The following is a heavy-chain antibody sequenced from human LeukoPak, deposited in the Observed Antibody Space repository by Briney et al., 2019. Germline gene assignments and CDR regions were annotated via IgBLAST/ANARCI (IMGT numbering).Heavy chain of an antibody. CDR2: INPSGGST. Sequence: ASVKVSCKASGYTFTSYYMHWVRQAPAQGLEWMGIINPSGGSTSYAQKFQGRVTMTRDTSTSTVYMELSSMRSEDTAVYYCARGDFVVVPAAMGYYYYGMDVWGKGTTVTVSS. CDR3: ARGDFVVVPAAMGYYYYGMDV. D-gene: IGHD2-2*01. J-gene: IGHJ6*04. CDR1: GYTFTSYY. V-gene: IGHV1-46*01.